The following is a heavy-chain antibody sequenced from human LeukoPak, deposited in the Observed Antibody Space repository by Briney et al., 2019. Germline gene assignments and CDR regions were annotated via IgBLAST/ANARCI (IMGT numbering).Heavy chain of an antibody. V-gene: IGHV3-9*01. CDR2: ISWNSGHI. Sequence: PGGSLRLSCAASGFSFDGYAMHWVRQAPGKGLEWVSGISWNSGHIGYADSVKGRFTISRDNAKNSLYLQMNSLRAEDTALYYCAKDRGITIFGVDTRFDYWGQGTLVTVPS. J-gene: IGHJ4*02. CDR3: AKDRGITIFGVDTRFDY. D-gene: IGHD3-3*01. CDR1: GFSFDGYA.